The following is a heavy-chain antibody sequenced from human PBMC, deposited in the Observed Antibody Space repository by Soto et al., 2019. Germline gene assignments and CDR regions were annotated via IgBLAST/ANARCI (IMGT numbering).Heavy chain of an antibody. CDR3: ATALEWLLFGLVDV. D-gene: IGHD3-3*01. CDR1: GGTFSSYA. Sequence: SVKVSCKASGGTFSSYAINWVRQAPGQGLEWMGGIIPIFGKANYAQKFQGRVTITADESTSTAYMELSSLRSEDSAVYYCATALEWLLFGLVDVWGQGTAVTVSS. CDR2: IIPIFGKA. V-gene: IGHV1-69*13. J-gene: IGHJ6*02.